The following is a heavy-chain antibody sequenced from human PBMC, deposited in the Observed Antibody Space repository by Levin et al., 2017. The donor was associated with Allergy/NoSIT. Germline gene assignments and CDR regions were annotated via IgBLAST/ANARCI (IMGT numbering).Heavy chain of an antibody. CDR1: GGTFSSYA. V-gene: IGHV1-69*04. D-gene: IGHD6-19*01. CDR3: ARDGHSSGWSPYYFDY. Sequence: SVKVSCKASGGTFSSYAISWVRQAPGQGLEWMGRIIPILGIANYAQKFQGRVTITADKSTSTAYMELSSLRSEDTAVYYCARDGHSSGWSPYYFDYWGQGTLVTVSS. CDR2: IIPILGIA. J-gene: IGHJ4*02.